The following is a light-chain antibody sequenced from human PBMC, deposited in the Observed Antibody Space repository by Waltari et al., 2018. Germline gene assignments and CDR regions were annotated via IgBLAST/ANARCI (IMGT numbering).Light chain of an antibody. Sequence: QSALTQPASVSGSPGQSITISCTGNSSDVGGYPYVSWYQHHPAKAPKLMTHYVNKRPSCPSHRFSCSKSGNTASPTISRLQAEDKAYYYCSSYTRISTFSVFGTGTKVTVL. J-gene: IGLJ1*01. CDR2: YVN. CDR1: SSDVGGYPY. V-gene: IGLV2-14*03. CDR3: SSYTRISTFSV.